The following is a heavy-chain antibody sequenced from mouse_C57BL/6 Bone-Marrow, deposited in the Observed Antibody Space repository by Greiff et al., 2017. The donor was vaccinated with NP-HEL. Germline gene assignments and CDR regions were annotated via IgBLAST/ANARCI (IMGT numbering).Heavy chain of an antibody. CDR1: GYAFSSYW. V-gene: IGHV1-80*01. D-gene: IGHD2-4*01. J-gene: IGHJ3*01. Sequence: VQLQQSGAELVKPGASVKISCKASGYAFSSYWMNWVKQRPGKGLEWIGQIYPGDGDTNYNGKFKGKATLTADKSSSTAYMQLSSLTSEDSAVYFCARVHYDYLAWFAYWGQGTLVTVSA. CDR2: IYPGDGDT. CDR3: ARVHYDYLAWFAY.